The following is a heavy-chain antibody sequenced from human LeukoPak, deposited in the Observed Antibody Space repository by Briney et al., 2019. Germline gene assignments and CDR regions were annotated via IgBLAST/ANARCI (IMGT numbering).Heavy chain of an antibody. D-gene: IGHD3-3*01. CDR1: GGTFSSYT. CDR2: IIPIFGTA. Sequence: GASVKVSCKASGGTFSSYTISWVRQAPGQGLEWMGGIIPIFGTANYAQKFQGRVTITADESTSTAYMELSSLRSEDTAVYYCARGYDFWSGYRGGPYYFDYWGQGTLVTVSS. CDR3: ARGYDFWSGYRGGPYYFDY. J-gene: IGHJ4*02. V-gene: IGHV1-69*13.